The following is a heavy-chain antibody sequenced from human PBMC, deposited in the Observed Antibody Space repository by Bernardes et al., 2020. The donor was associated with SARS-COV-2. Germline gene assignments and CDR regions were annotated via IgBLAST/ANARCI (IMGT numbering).Heavy chain of an antibody. CDR2: IYTSGST. D-gene: IGHD6-13*01. V-gene: IGHV4-4*07. CDR3: ARDALGQQLSFPYYYYYGMDV. CDR1: GGSISSYY. Sequence: SETLSLTCTVSGGSISSYYWSWIRQPAGKGLEWIGRIYTSGSTNYNPSLKSRVTMSVDTSKNQFSLKLSSVTAADTAVDYCARDALGQQLSFPYYYYYGMDVWGQGTTVTVSS. J-gene: IGHJ6*02.